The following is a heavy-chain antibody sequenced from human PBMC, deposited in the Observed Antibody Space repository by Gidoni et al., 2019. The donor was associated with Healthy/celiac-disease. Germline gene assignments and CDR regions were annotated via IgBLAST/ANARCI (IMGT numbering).Heavy chain of an antibody. J-gene: IGHJ5*02. CDR3: TTGHYYGSGSYFP. Sequence: EVQLVESGGGLVKPGGSLRLSCAASGFTFSNAWMSWGRQAPGKGLEWVGRIKSKTEGGKTDYAAPVKGRFTISRDESKNTLYLKMNSLKTEDTAVYYCTTGHYYGSGSYFPWGQGTLVTVSS. V-gene: IGHV3-15*01. CDR1: GFTFSNAW. D-gene: IGHD3-10*01. CDR2: IKSKTEGGKT.